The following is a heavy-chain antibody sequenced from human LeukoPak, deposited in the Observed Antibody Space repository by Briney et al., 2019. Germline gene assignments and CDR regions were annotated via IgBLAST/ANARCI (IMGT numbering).Heavy chain of an antibody. CDR1: GFTFSIYV. CDR2: LSGRGGNS. Sequence: GGSLRLSCAASGFTFSIYVMSWVRQAPGKGLEWVSTLSGRGGNSYYADSVKGRFTISRDNSKNTLYLHMNSLRAEDTAMYYCAKKRDAFDIWGQGTVVAVSS. V-gene: IGHV3-23*01. CDR3: AKKRDAFDI. J-gene: IGHJ3*02. D-gene: IGHD5-24*01.